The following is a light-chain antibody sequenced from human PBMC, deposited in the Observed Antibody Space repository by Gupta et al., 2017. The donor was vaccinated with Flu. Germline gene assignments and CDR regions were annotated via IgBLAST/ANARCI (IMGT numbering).Light chain of an antibody. J-gene: IGKJ1*01. CDR3: QQTSRAPRT. V-gene: IGKV1-39*01. Sequence: DIQMTQSPSSLSASVGDRITITCRASQSIRSYLNWYQQRPGKAPKLLIYGVSTLHSGVPSRFRGSGSGPXFTXFTLTIXGLQPEDFATDYCQQTSRAPRTFGXGTKVEIK. CDR1: QSIRSY. CDR2: GVS.